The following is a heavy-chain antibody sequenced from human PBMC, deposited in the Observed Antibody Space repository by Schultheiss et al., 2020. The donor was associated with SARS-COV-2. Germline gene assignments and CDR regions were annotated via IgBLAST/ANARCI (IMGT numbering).Heavy chain of an antibody. Sequence: SETLSLTCTVSGGSISSYYWSWIRQPPGKGLEWIGYIYYSGSTNYNPSLKSRVTMSVDTSKNQFSLKLSSVTAADTAVYYCARNSLTYDSSGYYYPYWGQGTLVTVSS. CDR3: ARNSLTYDSSGYYYPY. D-gene: IGHD3-22*01. V-gene: IGHV4-59*12. CDR2: IYYSGST. J-gene: IGHJ4*02. CDR1: GGSISSYY.